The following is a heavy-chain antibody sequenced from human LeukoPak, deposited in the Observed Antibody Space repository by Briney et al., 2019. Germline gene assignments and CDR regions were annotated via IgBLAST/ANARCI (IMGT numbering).Heavy chain of an antibody. CDR2: IYTSGST. CDR3: ARVATAGVNWFDP. CDR1: GGSVNTYY. Sequence: SETLSLTCSVSGGSVNTYYWSWIRQPPGKGLEWIGYIYTSGSTNYNPSLKSRVTISVDTSKNQFSLKLSSVTAADTAVYYCARVATAGVNWFDPWGQGTLVTVSS. V-gene: IGHV4-4*09. D-gene: IGHD6-13*01. J-gene: IGHJ5*02.